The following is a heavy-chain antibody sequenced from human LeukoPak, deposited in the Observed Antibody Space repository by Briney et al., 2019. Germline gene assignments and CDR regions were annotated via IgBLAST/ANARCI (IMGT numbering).Heavy chain of an antibody. J-gene: IGHJ3*02. Sequence: PSETLSLTCTVSGGSISSSSYYWGWIRQPPGKGLEWIGSIYYSGSTYYNPSLKSRVTISVDTSKNQFSLKLSSVTAADTAVYYCARAQGDSGGSFYPLYVVANAFDIWGQGTMVTVSS. CDR2: IYYSGST. V-gene: IGHV4-39*07. D-gene: IGHD2-15*01. CDR3: ARAQGDSGGSFYPLYVVANAFDI. CDR1: GGSISSSSYY.